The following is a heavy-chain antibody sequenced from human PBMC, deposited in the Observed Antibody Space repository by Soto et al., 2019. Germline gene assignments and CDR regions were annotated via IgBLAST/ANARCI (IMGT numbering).Heavy chain of an antibody. J-gene: IGHJ4*02. V-gene: IGHV1-18*01. CDR2: ISAYNGNT. D-gene: IGHD3-9*01. Sequence: ASVKVSCKASGYTFTSYGISWVRQAPGQGLEWMGWISAYNGNTNYAQKLQGRVTMTTDTSTSTAYMELRSLRAEDTAVYYCAKRNHRNDRIRYFDWLLGVFGYWGQGTLVTVSS. CDR1: GYTFTSYG. CDR3: AKRNHRNDRIRYFDWLLGVFGY.